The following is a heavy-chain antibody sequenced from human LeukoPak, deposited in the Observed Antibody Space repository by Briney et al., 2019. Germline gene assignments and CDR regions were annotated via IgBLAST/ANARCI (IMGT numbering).Heavy chain of an antibody. CDR1: GFPFSSHW. CDR2: IKQDGSEK. D-gene: IGHD6-19*01. CDR3: ASGGGWVFDN. Sequence: GGSLRLSCAASGFPFSSHWLSWFRQSPGKGLEWVANIKQDGSEKYYVDSVKGRFTISRDDAKNSQYLQMNSLRAEDTAVYYCASGGGWVFDNWGQGTLVTVSS. J-gene: IGHJ4*02. V-gene: IGHV3-7*01.